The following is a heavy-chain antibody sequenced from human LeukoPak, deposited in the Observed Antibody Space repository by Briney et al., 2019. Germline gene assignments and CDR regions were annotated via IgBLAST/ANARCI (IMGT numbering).Heavy chain of an antibody. D-gene: IGHD3-22*01. V-gene: IGHV4-39*01. Sequence: SETLSLTCTVSGGSISSSRHYWGWIRQPPGKGLEWIGNILYSGSTNYNPSLKSRVAISVDTSKNQFSLKLSSVTAADTADYYCVRRVAGSGYRDSWGQGTLVTVSS. J-gene: IGHJ4*02. CDR3: VRRVAGSGYRDS. CDR1: GGSISSSRHY. CDR2: ILYSGST.